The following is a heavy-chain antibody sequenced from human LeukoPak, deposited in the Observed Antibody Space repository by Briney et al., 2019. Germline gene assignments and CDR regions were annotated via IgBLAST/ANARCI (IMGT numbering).Heavy chain of an antibody. CDR2: ITASGTAM. J-gene: IGHJ4*02. Sequence: GGSLRLSCAASRFTFNSYSMNWVRQAPGKGLEWVSHITASGTAMFYADSVKGRFTISRDNAKNSLYLQMNSLRDEDTAVYYCASSGSYRFDYWGQGTLVTVSS. D-gene: IGHD1-26*01. CDR1: RFTFNSYS. V-gene: IGHV3-48*02. CDR3: ASSGSYRFDY.